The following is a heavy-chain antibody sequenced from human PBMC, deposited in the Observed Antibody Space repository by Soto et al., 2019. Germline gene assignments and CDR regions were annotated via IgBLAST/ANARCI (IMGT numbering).Heavy chain of an antibody. D-gene: IGHD3-3*01. Sequence: PGGSLRLSCAASGFHFSSYAMHWVCLAPGKGLACVAVISYDGSNKYYADSVKGRFTISRDNSKNTLDLQMNSLRAEDTAVYYCARDHLIGTIFGVVIRPDYGMDVWGQGTTVTVS. V-gene: IGHV3-30*14. CDR3: ARDHLIGTIFGVVIRPDYGMDV. CDR1: GFHFSSYA. CDR2: ISYDGSNK. J-gene: IGHJ6*02.